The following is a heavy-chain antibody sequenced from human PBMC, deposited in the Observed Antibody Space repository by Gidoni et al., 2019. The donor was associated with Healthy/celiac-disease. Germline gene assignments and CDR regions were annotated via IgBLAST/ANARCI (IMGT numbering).Heavy chain of an antibody. V-gene: IGHV3-30*03. CDR2: ISYDGSNN. D-gene: IGHD3-10*01. Sequence: QVQLVESGGGVVQPGRSLRLSCEASGFTVSSYGMHWVRQAPGKGLEWLEVISYDGSNNYYADSVKGRFTISRDNSKNTLYLYYCAKDLYLRDYYYYGMDVWCQVTTVTVSS. CDR3: GMDV. CDR1: GFTVSSYG. J-gene: IGHJ6*02.